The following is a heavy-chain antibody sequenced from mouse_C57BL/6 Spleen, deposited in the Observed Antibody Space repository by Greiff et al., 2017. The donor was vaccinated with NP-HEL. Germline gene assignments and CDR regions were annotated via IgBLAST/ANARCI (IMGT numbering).Heavy chain of an antibody. J-gene: IGHJ2*01. CDR2: IHTNSGST. CDR3: ARWGDYDSGLLDY. D-gene: IGHD2-4*01. Sequence: QVQLQQPGAELVKPGASVKLSCKASGYTFTSYWMHWVKQRPGRGLEWIGMIHTNSGSTNYNEKFKSKATMTVDKSSSKAYMQLSSLTSEDSAVYYCARWGDYDSGLLDYWGQGTTLTVSS. CDR1: GYTFTSYW. V-gene: IGHV1-64*01.